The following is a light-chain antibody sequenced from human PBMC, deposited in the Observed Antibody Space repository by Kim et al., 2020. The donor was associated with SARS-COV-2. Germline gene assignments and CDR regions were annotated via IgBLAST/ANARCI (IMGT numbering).Light chain of an antibody. V-gene: IGLV2-14*03. CDR1: SSDIGGYNY. CDR2: NVN. J-gene: IGLJ2*01. Sequence: QSALTQPASVSGSPGQSITISCTGTSSDIGGYNYVSWYQQYLDKASKLIIYNVNERPSGVSNRFSGSKSGNTASLTISGLQAEDEADYYCSSHTNTSTVVFGGGTKLTVL. CDR3: SSHTNTSTVV.